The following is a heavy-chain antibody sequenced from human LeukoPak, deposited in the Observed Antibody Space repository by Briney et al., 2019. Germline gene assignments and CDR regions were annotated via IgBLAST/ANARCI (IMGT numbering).Heavy chain of an antibody. Sequence: GGSLRLSCAASGFTFDDYAMHWVRQAPGKGLEWVSGISWNNGTIGYADSVKGRFTISRDSAKNSLYLQMNSLRAEDAALYYCAKDIWETTVTTVFDYWGQGTLVTVSS. CDR3: AKDIWETTVTTVFDY. D-gene: IGHD4-17*01. CDR1: GFTFDDYA. CDR2: ISWNNGTI. V-gene: IGHV3-9*01. J-gene: IGHJ4*02.